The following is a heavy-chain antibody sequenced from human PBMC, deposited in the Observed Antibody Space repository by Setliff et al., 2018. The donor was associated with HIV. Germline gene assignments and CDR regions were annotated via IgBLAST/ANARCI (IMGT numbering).Heavy chain of an antibody. D-gene: IGHD4-17*01. Sequence: QPGGSLRLSCAASGFTFSTYGMHWVRQAPGKGLEWVAFIRYDDTFKHYVDSVKGRFTISRDNSKNTVSLQMNSLRVEDTAVYYCAKVLPSHTDGAFDIWGQGTMVTVSS. CDR1: GFTFSTYG. CDR2: IRYDDTFK. J-gene: IGHJ3*02. CDR3: AKVLPSHTDGAFDI. V-gene: IGHV3-30*02.